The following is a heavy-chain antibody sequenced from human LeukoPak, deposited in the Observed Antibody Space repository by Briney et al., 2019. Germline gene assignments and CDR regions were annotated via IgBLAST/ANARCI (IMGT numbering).Heavy chain of an antibody. CDR3: ARGLGAAAGLANFDY. CDR1: GYTFTGYY. CDR2: INCYNGNT. V-gene: IGHV1-18*04. J-gene: IGHJ4*02. Sequence: GASVKVSCKASGYTFTGYYMHWVRQAPGQGLEWMGWINCYNGNTNYAQKSEGRLTLTTDTATSSVYVELRNLRSDDTAVYYCARGLGAAAGLANFDYWGQGTLVTVSS. D-gene: IGHD6-25*01.